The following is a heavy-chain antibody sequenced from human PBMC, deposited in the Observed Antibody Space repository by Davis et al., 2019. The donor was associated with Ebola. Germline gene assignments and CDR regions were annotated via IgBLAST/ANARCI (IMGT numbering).Heavy chain of an antibody. CDR2: ISAYNGNT. CDR1: GYTFTSYG. D-gene: IGHD2-15*01. J-gene: IGHJ4*02. CDR3: AREGPYHYCSGGSCPFDY. V-gene: IGHV1-18*01. Sequence: ASVKVSCKASGYTFTSYGISWVRQAPGQGLEWMGWISAYNGNTNYAQKLQGRVTMTTDTSTSTVYMGLWNLRSDDTAIYYCAREGPYHYCSGGSCPFDYWGQGTLVTVSS.